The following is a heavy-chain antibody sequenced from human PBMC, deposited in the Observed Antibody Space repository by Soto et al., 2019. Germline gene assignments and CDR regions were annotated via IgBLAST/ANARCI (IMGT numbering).Heavy chain of an antibody. Sequence: AGGSLRLSCAASGFTFSSYAMSWVRQAPGKGLEWVSAISGSGGSTYYADSGKGRFTISRDNSKNTLYLQMNSLRAEDTAVYYCAKTPTRYYYYGMDVWGQGTTVTSP. V-gene: IGHV3-23*01. CDR2: ISGSGGST. CDR1: GFTFSSYA. CDR3: AKTPTRYYYYGMDV. J-gene: IGHJ6*02.